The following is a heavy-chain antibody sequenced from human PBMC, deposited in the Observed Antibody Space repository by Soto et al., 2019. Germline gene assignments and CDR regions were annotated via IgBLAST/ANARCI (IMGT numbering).Heavy chain of an antibody. J-gene: IGHJ5*02. V-gene: IGHV4-34*01. CDR2: IDHSGYT. D-gene: IGHD3-3*01. Sequence: SSETLSLTCAVYGGSFSGYYWNWIRQPPGKWLEWIGEIDHSGYTNYNPSLKSRVTISVDTSKNQFSLRLTSVTAADTAVYYCARVRDWFDPWGQGTLVTVSS. CDR1: GGSFSGYY. CDR3: ARVRDWFDP.